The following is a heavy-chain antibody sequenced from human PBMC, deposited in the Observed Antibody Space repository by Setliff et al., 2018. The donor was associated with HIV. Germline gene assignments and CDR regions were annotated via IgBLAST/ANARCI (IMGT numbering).Heavy chain of an antibody. D-gene: IGHD2-2*01. V-gene: IGHV1-2*02. CDR2: INPNSGGT. J-gene: IGHJ6*02. CDR1: GYTLTGYY. CDR3: ARDHCSSSGCYEYSYYGMDV. Sequence: ASVKVSCKASGYTLTGYYMHWVRQAPGQGLAWMGWINPNSGGTTYAQTFQGRVTMTRDTSIRTAYMEVSRLRSDDTAVYYCARDHCSSSGCYEYSYYGMDVWGQGTTVTVSS.